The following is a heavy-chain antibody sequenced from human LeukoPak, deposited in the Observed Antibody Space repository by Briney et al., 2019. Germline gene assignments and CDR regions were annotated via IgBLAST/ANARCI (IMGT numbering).Heavy chain of an antibody. V-gene: IGHV4-59*08. CDR1: GGSISSYY. J-gene: IGHJ4*02. CDR3: ARRPITAYYFDY. CDR2: IYYSGST. Sequence: SETLSLTCTVSGGSISSYYWSWIRQPPGKGLEWIGYIYYSGSTSYNPSLKSPVTISIDTSKSQFSLKLSSVTAADAAVYYCARRPITAYYFDYWGQGTLVTVSS. D-gene: IGHD3-10*01.